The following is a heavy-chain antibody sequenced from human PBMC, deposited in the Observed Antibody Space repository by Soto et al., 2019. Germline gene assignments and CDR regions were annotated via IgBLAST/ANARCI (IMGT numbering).Heavy chain of an antibody. D-gene: IGHD2-2*02. Sequence: LRLSCVASGFSFRSYWMHWVRQAPGKGLVWVSRVNSDGSGTSYADSVEGRLTISRDNAKNTLYLQMNSLRAEDTAVYYCTRANGPAAIGHFHYGMDVWGQGTTVTVSS. V-gene: IGHV3-74*01. CDR2: VNSDGSGT. CDR1: GFSFRSYW. J-gene: IGHJ6*02. CDR3: TRANGPAAIGHFHYGMDV.